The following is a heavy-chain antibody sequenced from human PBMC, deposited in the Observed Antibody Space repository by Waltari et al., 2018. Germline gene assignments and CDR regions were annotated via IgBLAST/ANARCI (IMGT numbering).Heavy chain of an antibody. V-gene: IGHV4-59*01. CDR1: GGSISSSY. CDR2: IYYSGST. D-gene: IGHD3-22*01. Sequence: QVQLQESGPGLVKPSETLSLTCTVSGGSISSSYWSWIRQPPGKGLEWIGYIYYSGSTNYNPSLKSRVTISVDTSKNQFSLKLSSVTAADTAVYYCARLTPYYYDSSGYYPDYWGQGTLVTVSS. CDR3: ARLTPYYYDSSGYYPDY. J-gene: IGHJ4*02.